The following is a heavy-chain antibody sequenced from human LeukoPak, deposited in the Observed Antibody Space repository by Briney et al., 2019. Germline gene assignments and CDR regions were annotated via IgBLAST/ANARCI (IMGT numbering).Heavy chain of an antibody. V-gene: IGHV1-18*01. CDR3: AKMVRGVLYYFDY. CDR2: ISAYNGNT. Sequence: GASVTVSFKASGYTFTSYGISWVRQAPGQGLEWMGWISAYNGNTNYAQKLQGRVTMTTDTSTSTAYMELRSLRSDDTAVYYCAKMVRGVLYYFDYWGQGTLVTASS. D-gene: IGHD3-10*01. CDR1: GYTFTSYG. J-gene: IGHJ4*02.